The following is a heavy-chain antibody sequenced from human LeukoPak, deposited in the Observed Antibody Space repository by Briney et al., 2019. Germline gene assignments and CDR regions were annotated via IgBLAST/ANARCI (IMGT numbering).Heavy chain of an antibody. D-gene: IGHD5-24*01. CDR3: ARSVRDGYNFFDY. CDR2: ISTYSSYI. Sequence: PGGSLRLSCAASGFTLSSYSMNWVRQAPGKGLEWVSSISTYSSYINYPDPLKGRFTISRDNAKNSLYLQMNSLSAEDTAVYYCARSVRDGYNFFDYWGQGTLVIVSS. V-gene: IGHV3-21*01. CDR1: GFTLSSYS. J-gene: IGHJ4*02.